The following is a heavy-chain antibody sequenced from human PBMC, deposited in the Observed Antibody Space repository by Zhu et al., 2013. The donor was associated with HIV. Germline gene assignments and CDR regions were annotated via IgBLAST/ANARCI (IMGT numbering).Heavy chain of an antibody. CDR1: GLTFSNFG. CDR3: ARTRTLITLDY. Sequence: QVQLVQSGTEVKKPGSSVRVSCKDSGLTFSNFGVNWVRQAPGQGLEWLGGIIPMFGTRTYAQKFQGRVTITADKSTNTAYMEMSSLRSEDTAIYYCARTRTLITLDYWGQGTLVTVSS. D-gene: IGHD3-16*01. CDR2: IIPMFGTR. J-gene: IGHJ4*02. V-gene: IGHV1-69*06.